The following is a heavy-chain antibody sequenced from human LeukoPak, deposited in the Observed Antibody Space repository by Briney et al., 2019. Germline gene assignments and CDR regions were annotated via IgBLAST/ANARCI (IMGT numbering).Heavy chain of an antibody. J-gene: IGHJ5*02. D-gene: IGHD6-13*01. Sequence: GGSLRLSCAASGFTVSSNYMSWVRQAPGKGLEWVSVTHSGGDTYYADSVKGRFTISSDNSKNTLYLQMNSLGVEDTAVYYCARNTPFSSSWYRWFDPWGQGTLVTVSS. V-gene: IGHV3-66*01. CDR1: GFTVSSNY. CDR3: ARNTPFSSSWYRWFDP. CDR2: THSGGDT.